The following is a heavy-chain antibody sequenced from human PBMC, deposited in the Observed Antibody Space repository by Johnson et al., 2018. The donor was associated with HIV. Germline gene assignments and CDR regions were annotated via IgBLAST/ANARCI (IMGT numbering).Heavy chain of an antibody. CDR1: GVTFSSYG. V-gene: IGHV3-30*02. CDR3: AKDHDYGDAFDI. CDR2: IRYEGNNK. J-gene: IGHJ3*02. Sequence: QVQLVESGGGVVQPGGSLRISCAASGVTFSSYGMHWVRQAPGKGLEGVAFIRYEGNNKYYADSVKGRFTISRDNSKNTLFLQMNSLRAEDTAVYYCAKDHDYGDAFDIWGQGTMVTVSS. D-gene: IGHD4-17*01.